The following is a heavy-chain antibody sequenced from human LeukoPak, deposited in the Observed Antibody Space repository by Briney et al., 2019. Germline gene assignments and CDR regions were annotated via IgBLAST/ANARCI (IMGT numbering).Heavy chain of an antibody. D-gene: IGHD4-17*01. CDR1: GGSISSFY. CDR3: ASAITVTTDY. V-gene: IGHV4-59*08. CDR2: IYYSGST. Sequence: PSETLSLTCTVSGGSISSFYWSWIRQPPGKGLEWIGYIYYSGSTNYNPSLKSRVTISVDTSKNQFSLSLSSVTAADTAVYYCASAITVTTDYWGQGTLVTVSS. J-gene: IGHJ4*02.